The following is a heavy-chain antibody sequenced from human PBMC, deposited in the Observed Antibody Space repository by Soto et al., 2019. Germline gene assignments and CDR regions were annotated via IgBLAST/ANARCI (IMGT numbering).Heavy chain of an antibody. Sequence: PGGSLRLSCAASGFTFSSYGMHWVRQAPGKGLEWVAVIWYDGSNKYYADSVKGRFTISRDNSKNTLYLQMNSLRAEDTAVYYCARGEGYCSGGSCYGGMDVWGQGTTVTVS. CDR2: IWYDGSNK. J-gene: IGHJ6*02. V-gene: IGHV3-33*01. CDR3: ARGEGYCSGGSCYGGMDV. CDR1: GFTFSSYG. D-gene: IGHD2-15*01.